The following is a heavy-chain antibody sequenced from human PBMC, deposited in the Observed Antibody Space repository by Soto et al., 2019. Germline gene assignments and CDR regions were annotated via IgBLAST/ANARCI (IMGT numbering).Heavy chain of an antibody. Sequence: SETLSLTCTVSGDTITSSNYYWGWIRQPPGKGLEWIGTIYYSGSSYYNSSLKSRATISVDMSKNQFSLNLNSVTAADTAVYYCARHEWTKLRLVNDYWDKGTLVTVSS. CDR3: ARHEWTKLRLVNDY. CDR2: IYYSGSS. J-gene: IGHJ4*02. V-gene: IGHV4-39*01. CDR1: GDTITSSNYY. D-gene: IGHD5-18*01.